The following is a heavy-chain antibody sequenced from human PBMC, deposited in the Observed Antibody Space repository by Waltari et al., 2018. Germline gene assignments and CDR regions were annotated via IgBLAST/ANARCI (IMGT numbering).Heavy chain of an antibody. CDR3: ARIMVATYYYDSSGYTSFDY. CDR2: INHSGST. V-gene: IGHV4-34*01. J-gene: IGHJ4*02. D-gene: IGHD3-22*01. Sequence: QVQLQQWGAGLLKPSETLSLTCAVYGGSFSGYYWSWLRQPPGKGLEWIGEINHSGSTNYNPSLKSRVTISVDTSKNQFSLKLSSVTAADTAVYYCARIMVATYYYDSSGYTSFDYWGQGTLVTVSS. CDR1: GGSFSGYY.